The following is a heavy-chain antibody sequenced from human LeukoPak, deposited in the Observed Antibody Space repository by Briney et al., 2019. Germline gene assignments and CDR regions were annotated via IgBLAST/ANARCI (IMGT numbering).Heavy chain of an antibody. CDR1: GFTFSSYE. CDR3: ARDQRYYGSGSYYNVRVFFDY. D-gene: IGHD3-10*01. V-gene: IGHV3-48*03. CDR2: ISSSGRTI. Sequence: GGSLRLSCAASGFTFSSYEMNWVRQAPGKGLEWVSYISSSGRTIYYADSVKGRFTISRDNAKNSLYLQMNSLRAEDTAVYYCARDQRYYGSGSYYNVRVFFDYWGQGTLVTVSS. J-gene: IGHJ4*02.